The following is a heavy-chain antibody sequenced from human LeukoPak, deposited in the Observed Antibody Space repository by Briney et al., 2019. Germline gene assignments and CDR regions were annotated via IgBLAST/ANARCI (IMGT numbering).Heavy chain of an antibody. J-gene: IGHJ4*02. D-gene: IGHD1-26*01. CDR2: ISGRGDTT. CDR1: GFTFSRYA. V-gene: IGHV3-23*01. Sequence: PGGSLRLSCAASGFTFSRYAMSWVRQPPGKGLEWVSRISGRGDTTNYADSVKGRFTISRDNSRDTLYLQMNSLRAEDTAVYYCASLYSDYGDYWGQGALVTVSS. CDR3: ASLYSDYGDY.